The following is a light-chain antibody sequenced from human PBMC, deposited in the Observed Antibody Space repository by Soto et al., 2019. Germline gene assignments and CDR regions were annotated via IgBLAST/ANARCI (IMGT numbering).Light chain of an antibody. Sequence: EILMTQSPATLAVSAGERATLSCRAGQSVSSKSAWYQQKPGQAPRLLIYGASTRATGIPASFSGSGSGTEFTLTISSLQYEDFAVYYCQQYNNWHPNTFGQGTKVDIK. CDR2: GAS. J-gene: IGKJ1*01. CDR1: QSVSSK. CDR3: QQYNNWHPNT. V-gene: IGKV3-15*01.